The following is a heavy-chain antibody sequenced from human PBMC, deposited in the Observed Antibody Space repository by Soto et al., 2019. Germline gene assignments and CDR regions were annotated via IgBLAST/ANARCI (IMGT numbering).Heavy chain of an antibody. D-gene: IGHD1-26*01. J-gene: IGHJ4*02. CDR2: ISGSGGST. CDR1: GFTFSSYA. Sequence: PGGSLRVSCAASGFTFSSYAMSWVRQAPGKGLEWVSAISGSGGSTYYADSVKGRFTISRDNSKNTLYLQMNSLRAEDTAVYYCAKDRRPIVYYFDYWGQGTLVTVSS. V-gene: IGHV3-23*01. CDR3: AKDRRPIVYYFDY.